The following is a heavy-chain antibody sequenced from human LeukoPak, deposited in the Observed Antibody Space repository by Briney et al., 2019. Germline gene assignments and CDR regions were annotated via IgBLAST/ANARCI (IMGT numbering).Heavy chain of an antibody. D-gene: IGHD1-26*01. J-gene: IGHJ6*03. Sequence: GGSLRLSCAASGFTFSSYAMSWVRQAPGKGLEWVSAISGSGGSTYYADSVKGRFTISRDNSKNTLYLQMNSLRAEDTAVYYCARDSGSYSSDYYYYYYMDVWGKGTTVTVSS. V-gene: IGHV3-23*01. CDR1: GFTFSSYA. CDR2: ISGSGGST. CDR3: ARDSGSYSSDYYYYYYMDV.